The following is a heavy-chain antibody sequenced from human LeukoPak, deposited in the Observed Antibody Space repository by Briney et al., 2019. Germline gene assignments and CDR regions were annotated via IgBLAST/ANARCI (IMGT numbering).Heavy chain of an antibody. CDR2: ISWNSGSI. CDR3: AKDHRYYYDSSGYYGGHYFDY. D-gene: IGHD3-22*01. V-gene: IGHV3-9*01. Sequence: GGSLRLSCAASGFTFDDYAMHWVRQAPGKGLEWVSGISWNSGSIGYADSVKGRFTISRDNSKNTLYLQMNSLRAEDTAVYYCAKDHRYYYDSSGYYGGHYFDYWGQGTLVTVSS. J-gene: IGHJ4*02. CDR1: GFTFDDYA.